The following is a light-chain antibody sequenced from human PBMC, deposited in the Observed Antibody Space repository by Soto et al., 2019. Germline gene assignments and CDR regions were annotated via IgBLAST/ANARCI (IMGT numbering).Light chain of an antibody. CDR2: DAS. CDR3: QRYDNPQLI. Sequence: DIQMTQSPSSLSASVGDRVTITCQASQDISNYLTWYQKKPGKAPKLLIYDASKLETGVSSSFSGSGSVTDFAFTISRLQPEDIATYYCQRYDNPQLIFGGGTKVEIK. V-gene: IGKV1-33*01. J-gene: IGKJ4*01. CDR1: QDISNY.